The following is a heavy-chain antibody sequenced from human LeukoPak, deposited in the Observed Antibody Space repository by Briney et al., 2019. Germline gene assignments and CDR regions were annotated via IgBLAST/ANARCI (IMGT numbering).Heavy chain of an antibody. Sequence: ASVKVSCKASGGTFSSYAISWVRQAPGQGLEWMGRIIPILGIANYAQKFQGRVTITADKSTSTAYMELSSLRSEDTAVYYCARPYCGGDCYRFPFDAFDIWGQGTMVTASS. D-gene: IGHD2-21*02. J-gene: IGHJ3*02. V-gene: IGHV1-69*04. CDR2: IIPILGIA. CDR3: ARPYCGGDCYRFPFDAFDI. CDR1: GGTFSSYA.